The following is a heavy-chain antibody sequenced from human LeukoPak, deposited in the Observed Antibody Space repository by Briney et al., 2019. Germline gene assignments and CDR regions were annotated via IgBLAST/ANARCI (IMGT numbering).Heavy chain of an antibody. CDR1: GYTFTGYY. CDR2: INPNSGGT. J-gene: IGHJ4*02. Sequence: ASVKVSCTASGYTFTGYYMHWVRQAPGQGLEWMGWINPNSGGTNYAQTFQGRVTMTRDTSISTAYMELSRLRSDDTAVYYCAREYSSGWYDYWGQGTLVTVSS. D-gene: IGHD6-19*01. CDR3: AREYSSGWYDY. V-gene: IGHV1-2*02.